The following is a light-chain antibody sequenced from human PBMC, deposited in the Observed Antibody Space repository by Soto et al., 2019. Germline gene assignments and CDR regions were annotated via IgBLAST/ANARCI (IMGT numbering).Light chain of an antibody. CDR2: EVS. CDR1: SYDVGAYNY. Sequence: QSALTQPASVSGSPGQSITISCTGTSYDVGAYNYVSWYQQHPGKAPKLMISEVSNRPSGISNRFSSSKSGNTASLTISGLQAEDEADYYCNSYTIASTWVFGGGTKVTVL. CDR3: NSYTIASTWV. J-gene: IGLJ3*02. V-gene: IGLV2-14*01.